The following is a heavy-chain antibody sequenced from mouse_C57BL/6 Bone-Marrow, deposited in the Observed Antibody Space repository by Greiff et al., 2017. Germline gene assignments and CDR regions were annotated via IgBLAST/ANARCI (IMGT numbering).Heavy chain of an antibody. V-gene: IGHV5-6*01. CDR1: GFTFSSYG. Sequence: EVKVVESGGDLVKPGGSLKLSCAASGFTFSSYGMSWVRQTPDKRLEWVATISSGGSYTYYPDSVKGRFTISRDNAKNTLYLQMSSLKSEDTAMYYCARQPLVFDVWGTGTTVTVSS. CDR3: ARQPLVFDV. CDR2: ISSGGSYT. J-gene: IGHJ1*03.